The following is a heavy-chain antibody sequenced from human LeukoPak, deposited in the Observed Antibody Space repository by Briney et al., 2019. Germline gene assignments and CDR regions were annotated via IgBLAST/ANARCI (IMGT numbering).Heavy chain of an antibody. CDR1: GFTFSGYW. CDR2: INTDGSRT. D-gene: IGHD3-16*01. V-gene: IGHV3-74*01. Sequence: GGSLRLSCVASGFTFSGYWMHWVRQAPGKGLVWVSRINTDGSRTSYADSVKGRFTISRDNAKNTVYLQMNSLRAEDTALYYCARVPQGEYNWFDPWGQGTLVTVSS. J-gene: IGHJ5*02. CDR3: ARVPQGEYNWFDP.